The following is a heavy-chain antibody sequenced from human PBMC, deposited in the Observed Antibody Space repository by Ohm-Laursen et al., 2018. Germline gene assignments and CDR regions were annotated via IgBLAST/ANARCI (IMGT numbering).Heavy chain of an antibody. CDR1: GYTFSDYY. Sequence: ESSVKVSCKASGYTFSDYYMHWVRQAPGQGLEWMGRINPNSGGTNYAQKFQGRVTMTRDTSISTAYMELSRLRSDDTAVYYCARGVRLLYKVEAPVYWGQGTLVTVSS. V-gene: IGHV1-2*06. CDR3: ARGVRLLYKVEAPVY. J-gene: IGHJ4*02. D-gene: IGHD1-26*01. CDR2: INPNSGGT.